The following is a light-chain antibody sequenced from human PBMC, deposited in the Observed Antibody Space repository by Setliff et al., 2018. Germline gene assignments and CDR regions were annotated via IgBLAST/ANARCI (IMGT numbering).Light chain of an antibody. CDR1: SSDVGGYNR. J-gene: IGLJ1*01. CDR2: EVS. Sequence: QSVLTQPPSVSGSPGHSVTISCTGTSSDVGGYNRVSWYQHPPGTAPKLMIYEVSNRPSGVSNRFSGSKSGNTASLTISRLQTEDEADYYCTSYTISSTEVFGTGTKV. V-gene: IGLV2-18*02. CDR3: TSYTISSTEV.